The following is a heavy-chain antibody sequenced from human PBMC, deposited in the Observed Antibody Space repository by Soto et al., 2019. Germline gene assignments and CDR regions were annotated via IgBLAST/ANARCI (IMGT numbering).Heavy chain of an antibody. Sequence: EVQLVESGGGLVQPGGSLRLSCAASGFTFSSYAMHWVRQAPGKGLEYVSAISSNGGSTYYANYVKGRFTISRDNSKNTLYLQMGSLRAEDMAVYYCAREGCSSTSCVNWYFDLWGRGTLVTVSS. CDR3: AREGCSSTSCVNWYFDL. CDR2: ISSNGGST. J-gene: IGHJ2*01. V-gene: IGHV3-64*01. D-gene: IGHD2-2*01. CDR1: GFTFSSYA.